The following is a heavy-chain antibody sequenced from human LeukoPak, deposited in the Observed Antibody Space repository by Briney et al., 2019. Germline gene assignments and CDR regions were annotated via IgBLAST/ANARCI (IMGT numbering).Heavy chain of an antibody. CDR3: VRGFSAGY. D-gene: IGHD4/OR15-4a*01. CDR1: GVTFGNHW. J-gene: IGHJ4*02. CDR2: INQGGSEK. Sequence: GGSLRLSCAASGVTFGNHWMTWVRQAPGKGLEWVANINQGGSEKHYVDSLKGRFTISRDNAKNSLYLQMNSLRTEDTALYYCVRGFSAGYWGQGTLVTVPS. V-gene: IGHV3-7*04.